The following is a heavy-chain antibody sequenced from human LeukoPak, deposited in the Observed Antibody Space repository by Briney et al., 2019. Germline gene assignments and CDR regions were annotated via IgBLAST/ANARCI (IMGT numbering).Heavy chain of an antibody. CDR3: AKPPTPTIVVVVAAYFDY. V-gene: IGHV3-23*01. J-gene: IGHJ4*02. CDR2: ISGSYIST. D-gene: IGHD2-15*01. Sequence: GGSLRLSCAASGFTFSTYAMSWVRQAPGKGLEWVSGISGSYISTYYADSVKGRFTISRDNSKNTLYLQMNSLRAEDTAVYYCAKPPTPTIVVVVAAYFDYWGQGTLVTVSS. CDR1: GFTFSTYA.